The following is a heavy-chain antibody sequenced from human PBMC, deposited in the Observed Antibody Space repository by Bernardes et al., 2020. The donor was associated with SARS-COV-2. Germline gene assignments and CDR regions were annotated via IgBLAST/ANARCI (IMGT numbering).Heavy chain of an antibody. V-gene: IGHV3-74*01. J-gene: IGHJ4*02. CDR3: ARGASSGYRIDY. CDR2: INGDGRIT. D-gene: IGHD3-22*01. Sequence: GGSLRLSCAASGFTFSSYWMHWVRQAPGKGLVWVARINGDGRITNYADSVKGRFTISRDHAKNTLYLQLSSLRPEDTAVYYCARGASSGYRIDYWSQGTLVSVSS. CDR1: GFTFSSYW.